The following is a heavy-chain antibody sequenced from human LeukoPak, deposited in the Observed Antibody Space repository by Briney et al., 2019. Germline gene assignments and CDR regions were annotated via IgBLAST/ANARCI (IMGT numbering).Heavy chain of an antibody. CDR3: ARGRHGWLQLSWYFDL. D-gene: IGHD5-24*01. J-gene: IGHJ2*01. CDR1: GGSISSYY. CDR2: IYYSGST. Sequence: SETLSLTCTVSGGSISSYYWSWIRQPPGKGLEWIGYIYYSGSTNYNPSLKSRVTISVDTSKNQFSLKLSSVTAADTAVYYCARGRHGWLQLSWYFDLWGRGTLVTVSS. V-gene: IGHV4-59*01.